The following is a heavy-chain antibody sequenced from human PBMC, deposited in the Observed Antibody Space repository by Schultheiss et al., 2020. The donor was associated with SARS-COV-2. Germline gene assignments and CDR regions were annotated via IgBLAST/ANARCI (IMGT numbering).Heavy chain of an antibody. CDR3: VGELSSDRMSKFDY. Sequence: GGSLRLSFAASGFTFSIYAMSWVRQPPGKGLEWVSAIRATGTSSTFYADSVKGRFTISKDNSKNALYLEMNSLRAEDTGVYYCVGELSSDRMSKFDYWGQGTLVTVSS. J-gene: IGHJ4*02. CDR1: GFTFSIYA. V-gene: IGHV3-23*01. CDR2: IRATGTSST. D-gene: IGHD3-16*02.